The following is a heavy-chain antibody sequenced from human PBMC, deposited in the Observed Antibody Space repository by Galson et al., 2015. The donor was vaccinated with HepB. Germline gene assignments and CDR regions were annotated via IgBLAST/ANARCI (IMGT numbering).Heavy chain of an antibody. CDR3: AKDLGYCSGGSCYGLGY. J-gene: IGHJ4*02. D-gene: IGHD2-15*01. CDR1: GFTFSSYA. Sequence: SLRLSCAASGFTFSSYAMSWVRQAPGKGLEWVSAISGSGGSTYYADSVKGRFTISRDNSKNTLYLQMNSLRAEDTAVYYCAKDLGYCSGGSCYGLGYWGQGTLVTVSS. CDR2: ISGSGGST. V-gene: IGHV3-23*01.